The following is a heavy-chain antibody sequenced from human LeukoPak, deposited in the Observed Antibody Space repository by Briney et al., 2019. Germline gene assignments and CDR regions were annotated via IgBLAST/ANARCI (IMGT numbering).Heavy chain of an antibody. V-gene: IGHV1-69*02. D-gene: IGHD2-2*01. CDR1: GGTFSSCT. J-gene: IGHJ3*02. CDR2: IIPILGIA. Sequence: SVKVSCKASGGTFSSCTISWVRQAPGQGLEWMGRIIPILGIANYAQKFQGRATITADKSTSTAYMELSSLRSEDTAVYYCASERAYCSSTSCPSIWGQGTMVTVSS. CDR3: ASERAYCSSTSCPSI.